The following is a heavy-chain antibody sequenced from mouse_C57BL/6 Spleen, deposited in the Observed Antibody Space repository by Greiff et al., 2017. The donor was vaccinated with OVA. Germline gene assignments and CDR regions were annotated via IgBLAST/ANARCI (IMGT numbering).Heavy chain of an antibody. Sequence: EVQLVESEGGLVQPGSSMKLSCTASGFTFSDYYMAWVRQVPEKGLEWVANINYDGSSTYYLDSLKSRFIISRDNAKNILYLQMSSLKSEDTATYYCARDGGRRYYAMDYWGQGTSVTVSS. J-gene: IGHJ4*01. D-gene: IGHD3-3*01. CDR1: GFTFSDYY. CDR2: INYDGSST. V-gene: IGHV5-16*01. CDR3: ARDGGRRYYAMDY.